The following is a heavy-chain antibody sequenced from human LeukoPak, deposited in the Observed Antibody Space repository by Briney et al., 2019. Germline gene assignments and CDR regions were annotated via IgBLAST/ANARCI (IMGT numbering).Heavy chain of an antibody. CDR1: GGSFSGYY. V-gene: IGHV4-34*01. CDR2: INHSGST. J-gene: IGHJ5*02. CDR3: ARALRWFDP. Sequence: SETLSLTCAVYGGSFSGYYWSWIRQPPGKGLEWIGEINHSGSTNYNPSLKSRVTISVDTSKNQFSLKLTSVTAADTAVYYCARALRWFDPWGQGTLVSVSS.